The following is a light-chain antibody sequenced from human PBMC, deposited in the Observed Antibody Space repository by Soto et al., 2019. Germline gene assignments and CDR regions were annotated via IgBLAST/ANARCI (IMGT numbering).Light chain of an antibody. Sequence: DIQMTQSPSTLSASVGDRVTITCRASQSISTWLAWYQHKPGKAPNLLIYNASSLESGVPSRFSGSGSGTESTTTISRLQPDDVANYCCQQYGRYRTFGQGTKVEIK. CDR3: QQYGRYRT. CDR2: NAS. CDR1: QSISTW. J-gene: IGKJ1*01. V-gene: IGKV1-5*03.